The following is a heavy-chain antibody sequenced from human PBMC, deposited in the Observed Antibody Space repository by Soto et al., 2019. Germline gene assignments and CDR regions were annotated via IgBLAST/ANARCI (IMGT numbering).Heavy chain of an antibody. CDR1: GFTFSRYW. V-gene: IGHV3-7*01. D-gene: IGHD5-18*01. Sequence: VGSLRLSCAASGFTFSRYWMNWVRQAPGKGLEWVANIKQDGTEKNYVDSVKGRFTISRDNARNSLYLQMDSLRAEDTAVYFCARGDTPMITGMDSFDIWGQGXMVTV. J-gene: IGHJ3*02. CDR2: IKQDGTEK. CDR3: ARGDTPMITGMDSFDI.